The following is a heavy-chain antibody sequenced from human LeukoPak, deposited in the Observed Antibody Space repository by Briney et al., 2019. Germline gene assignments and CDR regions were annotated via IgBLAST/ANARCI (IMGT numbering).Heavy chain of an antibody. CDR3: AREKSRYCSGISCHDAFHI. CDR2: IYYSGST. J-gene: IGHJ3*02. CDR1: GGSISSHY. V-gene: IGHV4-59*11. Sequence: SETLSLTCTVSGGSISSHYWSWIRQPPGKGLEWIGYIYYSGSTNYNPSLKSRVTMSVDTSKNQFSLKLSSVTAADTALYYCAREKSRYCSGISCHDAFHIWGQGTMVTVSS. D-gene: IGHD2-15*01.